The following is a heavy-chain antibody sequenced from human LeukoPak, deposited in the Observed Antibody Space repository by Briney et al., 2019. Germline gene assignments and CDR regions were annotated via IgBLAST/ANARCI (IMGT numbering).Heavy chain of an antibody. J-gene: IGHJ4*02. CDR2: IYPSDSDP. CDR1: GXTFINYC. V-gene: IGHV5-51*01. CDR3: ASHDYGDYGTFKY. D-gene: IGHD4-17*01. Sequence: GESLKISFKGSGXTFINYCIGWVRQMPGKGLEWMGIIYPSDSDPRYSPSFRGHVTISADKSISTAYLQWSSLKASDTAMYYCASHDYGDYGTFKYWGQGTLVTVSS.